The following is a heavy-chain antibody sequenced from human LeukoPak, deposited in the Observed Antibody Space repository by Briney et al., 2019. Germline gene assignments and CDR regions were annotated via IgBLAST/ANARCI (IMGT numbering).Heavy chain of an antibody. CDR1: GGSINNYF. CDR2: IYYTGNT. Sequence: ASETLPLTCIVSGGSINNYFWSWIRQSPGKGLEYIGFIYYTGNTNYDSALKGRVAISVDTSKNQFSLNLNSVTAADTAVYYCARYGAAGYYFDYWGQGILVTVSS. D-gene: IGHD1-1*01. J-gene: IGHJ4*02. CDR3: ARYGAAGYYFDY. V-gene: IGHV4-59*01.